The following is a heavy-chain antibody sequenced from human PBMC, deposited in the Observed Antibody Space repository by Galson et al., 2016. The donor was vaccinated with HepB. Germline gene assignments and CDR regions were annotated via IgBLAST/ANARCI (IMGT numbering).Heavy chain of an antibody. D-gene: IGHD6-13*01. Sequence: ETLSLTCAVSGYSISSGYQWGWIRQPPGKGLEWIGSIYHSGSAYYNPSLKSRVTISVDTSKNQFSLKLSSVTAADTAVYYCARGSLWYDYWGQGTLVTVSS. V-gene: IGHV4-38-2*01. CDR3: ARGSLWYDY. CDR2: IYHSGSA. CDR1: GYSISSGYQ. J-gene: IGHJ4*02.